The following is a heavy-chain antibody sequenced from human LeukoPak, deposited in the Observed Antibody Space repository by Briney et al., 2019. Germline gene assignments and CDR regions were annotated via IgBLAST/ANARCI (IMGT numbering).Heavy chain of an antibody. D-gene: IGHD6-19*01. CDR2: INHSGST. J-gene: IGHJ4*02. V-gene: IGHV4-34*01. CDR1: GGSFSGYY. CDR3: AREVAAGSHKGFDY. Sequence: SETLSLTCAVYGGSFSGYYWSWIRQPPGKGLEWIGEINHSGSTNYNPSLKSRVTISVDTSKNQFSLKLSSVTAADTAMYYCAREVAAGSHKGFDYWGQGTLVTVSS.